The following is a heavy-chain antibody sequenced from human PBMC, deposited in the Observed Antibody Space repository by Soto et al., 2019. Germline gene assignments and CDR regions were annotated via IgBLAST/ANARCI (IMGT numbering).Heavy chain of an antibody. V-gene: IGHV3-13*01. D-gene: IGHD3-9*01. CDR3: VRWRSFDFASTPPPTFGP. Sequence: QLVASGGGLVQPGGSLRLSCVASGFILSTHDLHWVRDTPGEGLEWVSGIGTLGDTFYGASVKGRFTISRENAKNSLYLQMNSLTVGDTAVYYCVRWRSFDFASTPPPTFGPWGQGTLVTVSS. CDR2: IGTLGDT. CDR1: GFILSTHD. J-gene: IGHJ5*02.